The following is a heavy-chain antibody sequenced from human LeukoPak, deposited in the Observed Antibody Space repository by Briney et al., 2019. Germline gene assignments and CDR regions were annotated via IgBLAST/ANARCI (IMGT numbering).Heavy chain of an antibody. CDR2: IYYSGST. J-gene: IGHJ4*02. CDR1: GGSISSYH. Sequence: PSETLSLTCTVSGGSISSYHWSWIRQPPGKGLEWIGYIYYSGSTNYNPSLKSRVTMSVDTSKNQFSLKLSSVTAADTAVYYCAISYYYDSSGYYLDYWGQGTLVTVSS. CDR3: AISYYYDSSGYYLDY. V-gene: IGHV4-59*01. D-gene: IGHD3-22*01.